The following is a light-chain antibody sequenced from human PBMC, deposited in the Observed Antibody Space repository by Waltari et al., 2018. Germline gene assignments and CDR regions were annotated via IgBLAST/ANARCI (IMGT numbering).Light chain of an antibody. Sequence: QSALTQPPSASGSPGQSVAISCTGTSSDVGAYNYVSWYQQHPGKAPVRLIYEVTRRPADVPDRFAGAKSCNTASLTVSGLRADDEADYYCSSYAGSNNVVFGGGTKLTVL. J-gene: IGLJ2*01. CDR3: SSYAGSNNVV. CDR1: SSDVGAYNY. V-gene: IGLV2-8*01. CDR2: EVT.